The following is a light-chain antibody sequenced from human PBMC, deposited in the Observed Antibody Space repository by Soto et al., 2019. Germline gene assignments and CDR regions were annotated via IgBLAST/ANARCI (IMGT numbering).Light chain of an antibody. CDR1: VKVAGY. CDR2: DGS. Sequence: EMVLTQSPDTLSLSPGERATLSCGGGVKVAGYLSCYQQNPGQPPRLLIYDGSNRATGIPARFSGSGSGTDHTLTISSLEPEDSAVYYCQQRSNWPITFGQGTRLEIK. V-gene: IGKV3-11*01. J-gene: IGKJ5*01. CDR3: QQRSNWPIT.